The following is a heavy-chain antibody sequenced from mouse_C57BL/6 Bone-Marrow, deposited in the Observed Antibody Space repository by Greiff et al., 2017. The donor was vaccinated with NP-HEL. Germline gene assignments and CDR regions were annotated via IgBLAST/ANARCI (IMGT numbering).Heavy chain of an antibody. Sequence: EVKLVESGGGLVQSGRSLRLSCATSGFTFSDFYMEWVRQAPGKGLEWIAASRNKANDYTTEYSASVKGRFIVSRDTSQSILYLQMNALRAEDTAIYYCARDAPYYDSWFAYWGQGTLVTVSA. V-gene: IGHV7-1*01. J-gene: IGHJ3*01. CDR2: SRNKANDYTT. CDR1: GFTFSDFY. D-gene: IGHD2-4*01. CDR3: ARDAPYYDSWFAY.